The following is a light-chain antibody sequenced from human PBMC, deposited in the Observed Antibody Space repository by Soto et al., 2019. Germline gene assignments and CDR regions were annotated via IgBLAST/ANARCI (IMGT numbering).Light chain of an antibody. V-gene: IGKV1-6*02. J-gene: IGKJ4*01. Sequence: AIQMTQSPSSLSASVGDRVTISCRASDDIRDDLGWYQQKPGKAPTLLIYAASILQSGVPSRFSGSGSGTDFTLIISSLQPEDFATYFCLQDYNYPPSFGGGTKVEI. CDR3: LQDYNYPPS. CDR1: DDIRDD. CDR2: AAS.